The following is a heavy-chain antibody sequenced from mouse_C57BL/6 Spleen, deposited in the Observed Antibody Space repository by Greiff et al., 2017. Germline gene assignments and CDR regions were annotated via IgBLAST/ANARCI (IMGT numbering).Heavy chain of an antibody. CDR3: IDSSGGFAY. D-gene: IGHD3-2*02. J-gene: IGHJ3*01. CDR1: GYTFTSYG. V-gene: IGHV1-81*01. CDR2: IYPRSGNT. Sequence: QVQLQQSGAELARPGASVKLSCKASGYTFTSYGISWVKQRTGQGLEWIGEIYPRSGNTYYNEKFKGKATLTADKSSSTAYMELRSLTSEDSAVYFCIDSSGGFAYWGQGTLVTVSA.